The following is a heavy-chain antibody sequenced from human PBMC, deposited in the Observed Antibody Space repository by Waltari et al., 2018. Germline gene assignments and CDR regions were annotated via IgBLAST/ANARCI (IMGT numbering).Heavy chain of an antibody. Sequence: QVQLQESGPGLVKPSETLSLTCTVSGGSVSSGSYYWSWIRTPPGKGLEWIVYIYYSGSTNYTPSLKSRVTISVDTSKNQFSLKLSSVTAADTAVYYCARGGYGSGSYGWFDPWGQGTLVTVSS. CDR3: ARGGYGSGSYGWFDP. CDR2: IYYSGST. V-gene: IGHV4-61*01. J-gene: IGHJ5*02. CDR1: GGSVSSGSYY. D-gene: IGHD3-10*01.